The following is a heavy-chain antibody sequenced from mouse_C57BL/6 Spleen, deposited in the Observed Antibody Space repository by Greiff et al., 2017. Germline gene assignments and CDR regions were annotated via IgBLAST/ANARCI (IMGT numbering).Heavy chain of an antibody. J-gene: IGHJ2*01. Sequence: QVQLQQPGAELVKPGASVKMSCKASGYTFTSYWITWVKQSPGQGLEWIGDIYPGSGSTNYNEKFKSKATLTVDTSSSTAYMQLSSLTSEDSAVYYCARGSYYDYDEGPCDYWGQGTTLTVSS. CDR1: GYTFTSYW. D-gene: IGHD2-4*01. CDR3: ARGSYYDYDEGPCDY. CDR2: IYPGSGST. V-gene: IGHV1-55*01.